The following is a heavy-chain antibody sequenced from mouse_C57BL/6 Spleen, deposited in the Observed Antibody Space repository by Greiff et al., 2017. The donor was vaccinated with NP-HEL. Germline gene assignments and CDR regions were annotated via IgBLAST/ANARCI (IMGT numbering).Heavy chain of an antibody. CDR1: GFTFSDYG. CDR3: ARNLYDGYHYFDY. D-gene: IGHD2-3*01. J-gene: IGHJ2*01. V-gene: IGHV5-17*01. CDR2: ISSGSSTI. Sequence: EVKVVESGGGLVKPGGSLKLSCAASGFTFSDYGMHWVRQAPEKGLEWVAYISSGSSTIYYADTVKGRFTISRDNAKNTLFLQMTSLRSEDTAMYYCARNLYDGYHYFDYWGQGTTLTVSS.